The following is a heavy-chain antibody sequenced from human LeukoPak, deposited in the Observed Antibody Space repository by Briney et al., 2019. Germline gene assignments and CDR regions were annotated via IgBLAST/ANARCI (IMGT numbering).Heavy chain of an antibody. D-gene: IGHD5-24*01. CDR3: ARVPVEMATIGWFDP. Sequence: TLSLTCTVSGGSISSSSYYWGWIRQPPGKGLEWIGSIYYSGSTYYNPSLKSRVTISVDTSKNQFSLKLSSVTAADTAVYYCARVPVEMATIGWFDPWGQGTLVTVSS. V-gene: IGHV4-39*07. J-gene: IGHJ5*02. CDR1: GGSISSSSYY. CDR2: IYYSGST.